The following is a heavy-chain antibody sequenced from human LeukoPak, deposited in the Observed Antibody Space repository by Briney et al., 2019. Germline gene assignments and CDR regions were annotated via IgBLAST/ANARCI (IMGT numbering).Heavy chain of an antibody. CDR2: IIPIFGTA. D-gene: IGHD2-21*02. V-gene: IGHV1-69*06. CDR3: ARDHGYCGGDCYREPPDSGRHYYYYYMDV. J-gene: IGHJ6*03. CDR1: GGTFSSYA. Sequence: GASVKVSCKASGGTFSSYAISWVRQAPGQGLEWMGGIIPIFGTANYAQKFQGRVTITADKSTSTAYMELSSLRSEDTAVYYCARDHGYCGGDCYREPPDSGRHYYYYYMDVWGKGTTVTVSS.